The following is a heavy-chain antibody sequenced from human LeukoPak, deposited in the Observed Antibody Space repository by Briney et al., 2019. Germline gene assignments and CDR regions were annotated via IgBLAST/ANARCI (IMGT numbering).Heavy chain of an antibody. Sequence: GGSLRLSCAASGFTFSSYAMSWVRQAPGKGLEWVSAISGSGGSTYYADSVKGRFTISRDNAKNSLYLQMNSLRAEDTAVYYCARDLNWETYWGQGTLVTVSS. CDR3: ARDLNWETY. D-gene: IGHD7-27*01. J-gene: IGHJ4*02. V-gene: IGHV3-23*01. CDR1: GFTFSSYA. CDR2: ISGSGGST.